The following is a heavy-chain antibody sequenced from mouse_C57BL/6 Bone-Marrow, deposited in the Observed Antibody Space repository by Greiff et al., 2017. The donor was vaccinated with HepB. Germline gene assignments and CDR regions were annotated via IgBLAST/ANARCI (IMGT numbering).Heavy chain of an antibody. CDR3: ARDRERGGGYSEV. CDR2: ISYSGST. Sequence: EVQRVESGPGMVKPSQSLSLTCTVTGYSITSGYDWHWIRHFPGNKLEWMGYISYSGSTNYNPSLKSRISITHDTSKNHFFLKLNSVTTEDTATYYCARDRERGGGYSEVWGTETPGTPSS. V-gene: IGHV3-1*01. CDR1: GYSITSGYD. J-gene: IGHJ1*03.